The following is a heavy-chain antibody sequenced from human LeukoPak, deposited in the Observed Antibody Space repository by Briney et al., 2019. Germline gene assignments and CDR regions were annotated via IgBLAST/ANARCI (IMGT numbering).Heavy chain of an antibody. CDR2: IYYTGST. D-gene: IGHD3-16*01. Sequence: PSETLSLTCSVSGASISGGTYYWGWIRQPPGKGLEWIGSIYYTGSTYDNPSLKSRVTISVDTSKNQFSLKLSSVTAADTAVYYCARRGGGGRAFDYWGQGTLVTVSS. J-gene: IGHJ4*02. CDR3: ARRGGGGRAFDY. CDR1: GASISGGTYY. V-gene: IGHV4-39*01.